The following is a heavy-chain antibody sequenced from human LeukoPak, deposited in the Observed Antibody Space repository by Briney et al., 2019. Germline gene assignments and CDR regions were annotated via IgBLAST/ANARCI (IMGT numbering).Heavy chain of an antibody. CDR2: ISSSSSYI. D-gene: IGHD3-22*01. V-gene: IGHV3-21*01. CDR1: GFNFSSYS. J-gene: IGHJ3*02. Sequence: GGSLRLSCAASGFNFSSYSMNWVRQAPGKGLEWVSSISSSSSYIYYADSVKGRFTISRDNAKNSLYLQMNSLRAEDTAVYYCAREGASYYYDSSGYPQAFDIWGQGTMVTVSS. CDR3: AREGASYYYDSSGYPQAFDI.